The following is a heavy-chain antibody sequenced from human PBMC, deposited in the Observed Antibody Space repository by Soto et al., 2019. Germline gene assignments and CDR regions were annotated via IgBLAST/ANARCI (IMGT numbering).Heavy chain of an antibody. Sequence: GASVKVSCKASGYDFTAYDINWVRQASGQGLEWMGWMNPINGATGTARRFQGRVSMTRNTDTGTAYLELTSLRSDDTAVYFCGRGPSPRAPAGGTPYYYAMDVWGKGTTVTVAS. D-gene: IGHD2-2*01. CDR3: GRGPSPRAPAGGTPYYYAMDV. J-gene: IGHJ6*04. CDR2: MNPINGAT. CDR1: GYDFTAYD. V-gene: IGHV1-8*02.